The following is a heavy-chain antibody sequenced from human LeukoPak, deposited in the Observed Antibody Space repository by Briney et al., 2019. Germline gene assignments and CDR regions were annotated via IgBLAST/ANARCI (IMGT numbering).Heavy chain of an antibody. J-gene: IGHJ4*02. D-gene: IGHD3-22*01. V-gene: IGHV1-18*04. Sequence: GASVKVSCKSPRYTFTNYYLNWVRQAPGQGLEWMGWISGYNGNTYYGKKFQGRVTLTTDTSTNTVYMELRSLRADDTAVYYCAGDIGGGYYFDYWGQGTLVTVSS. CDR3: AGDIGGGYYFDY. CDR2: ISGYNGNT. CDR1: RYTFTNYY.